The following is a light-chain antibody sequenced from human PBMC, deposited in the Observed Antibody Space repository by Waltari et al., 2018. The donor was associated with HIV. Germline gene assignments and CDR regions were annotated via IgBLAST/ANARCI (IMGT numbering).Light chain of an antibody. CDR1: QSIGSW. V-gene: IGKV1-5*03. Sequence: DIQMTQSPTSLSASVGDRATITCRASQSIGSWLAWYQQKPGKAPKLLIYKASSLESGVPSRFSGSGSGTEFTLPISSLQPDDFAGYYCQQYNNYPLTFGGGTKVEIK. CDR2: KAS. CDR3: QQYNNYPLT. J-gene: IGKJ4*01.